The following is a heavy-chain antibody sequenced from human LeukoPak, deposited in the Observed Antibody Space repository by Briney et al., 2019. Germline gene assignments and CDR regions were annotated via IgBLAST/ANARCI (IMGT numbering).Heavy chain of an antibody. Sequence: GASVKVSSKASGYTFSSYYLHWVRQAPGQGLEWMGIINPSGGSTTYAHKFQGRVTMTRDTSTSTVYMELTSLRSEDTAVYYCAYRIEEGYFYPSGTNVWGQGTTVTVSS. CDR2: INPSGGST. D-gene: IGHD3-10*01. CDR1: GYTFSSYY. J-gene: IGHJ6*02. CDR3: AYRIEEGYFYPSGTNV. V-gene: IGHV1-46*01.